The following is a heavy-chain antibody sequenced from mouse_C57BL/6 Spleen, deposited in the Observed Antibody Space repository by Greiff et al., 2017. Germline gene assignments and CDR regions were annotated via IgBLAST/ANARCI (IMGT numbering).Heavy chain of an antibody. CDR2: ISSGSSTI. J-gene: IGHJ1*03. V-gene: IGHV5-17*01. Sequence: EVKVVESGGGLVKPGGSLKLSCAASGFTFSDYGMHWVRQAPEKGLEWVAYISSGSSTIYYADTVKGRFTISRDNAKNTLFLQMTSLRSEDTAMYYCARRDFYWYFDGWGTGTTVTVSS. D-gene: IGHD3-3*01. CDR1: GFTFSDYG. CDR3: ARRDFYWYFDG.